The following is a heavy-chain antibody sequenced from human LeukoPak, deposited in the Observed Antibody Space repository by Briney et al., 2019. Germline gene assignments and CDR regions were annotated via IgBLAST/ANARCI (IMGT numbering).Heavy chain of an antibody. CDR3: AREKDIVATLDAFDI. CDR2: ISSSSSYI. J-gene: IGHJ3*02. V-gene: IGHV3-21*01. CDR1: GFTFSSYS. D-gene: IGHD5-12*01. Sequence: SGGSLRLSCAASGFTFSSYSMNWVRQAPGKGLEWVSSISSSSSYIYYADSVKGRFTISRDNAKNSLYLQMNSLRAEDTAVYYCAREKDIVATLDAFDIWGQGTMVTVSS.